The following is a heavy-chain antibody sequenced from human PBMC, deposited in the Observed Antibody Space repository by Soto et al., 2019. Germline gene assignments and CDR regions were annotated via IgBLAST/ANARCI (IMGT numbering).Heavy chain of an antibody. CDR3: AKDRTLPTQYYYYGMDV. Sequence: GGSLRLSCAASGFTFSSYGMHWVRQAPGKGLEWVAVISYDGSNKYYADSVKGRFTISRDNSKNTLYLQMNSLRAEDTAVYYCAKDRTLPTQYYYYGMDVWGQGTTVTVSS. CDR2: ISYDGSNK. J-gene: IGHJ6*02. V-gene: IGHV3-30*18. CDR1: GFTFSSYG.